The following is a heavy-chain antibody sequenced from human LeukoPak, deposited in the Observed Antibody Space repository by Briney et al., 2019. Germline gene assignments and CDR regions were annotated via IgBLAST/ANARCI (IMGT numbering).Heavy chain of an antibody. V-gene: IGHV3-23*01. CDR2: ISGSGGST. J-gene: IGHJ4*02. D-gene: IGHD3-22*01. CDR1: GFTFSSYG. Sequence: GGSLRLSCAASGFTFSSYGMHWVRQAPGKGLEWVSAISGSGGSTYYADSVKGRFTISRDNSKNTLYLQMNSLRAEDTAVYYCAREGGHYDSSGYYFLSYWGQGTLVTVSS. CDR3: AREGGHYDSSGYYFLSY.